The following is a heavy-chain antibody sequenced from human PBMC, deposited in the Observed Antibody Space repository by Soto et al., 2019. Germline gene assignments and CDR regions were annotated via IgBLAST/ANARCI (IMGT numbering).Heavy chain of an antibody. Sequence: QLQLQESGPGLVKPSETLSLTCTVSGGSISSSSYYWGWIRQPPGKGLEWIGSIYYSGSTYYNPSLKSRVTISVDTSKNQFSLKLISVTAADTAVYYCARHPTPRDPRRWYFDLWGRGTLVTVSS. CDR1: GGSISSSSYY. J-gene: IGHJ2*01. V-gene: IGHV4-39*01. CDR2: IYYSGST. CDR3: ARHPTPRDPRRWYFDL.